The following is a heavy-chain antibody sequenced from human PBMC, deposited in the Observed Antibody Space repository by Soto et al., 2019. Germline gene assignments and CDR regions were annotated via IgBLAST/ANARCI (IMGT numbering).Heavy chain of an antibody. CDR2: ISSSSSTI. CDR1: GFTFSSYS. V-gene: IGHV3-48*02. CDR3: ARDFCGGDCYSGIYYYYGMDV. J-gene: IGHJ6*02. Sequence: GGSLRLSCAASGFTFSSYSMNWVRQAPGKGLEWVSYISSSSSTIYYADSVKGRSTISRDNAKNSLYLQMNSLRDEDTAVYYCARDFCGGDCYSGIYYYYGMDVWGQGTTVTVSS. D-gene: IGHD2-21*02.